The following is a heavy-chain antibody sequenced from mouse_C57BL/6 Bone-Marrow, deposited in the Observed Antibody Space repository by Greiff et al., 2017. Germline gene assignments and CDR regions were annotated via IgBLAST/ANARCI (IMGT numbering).Heavy chain of an antibody. V-gene: IGHV1-81*01. D-gene: IGHD1-1*01. CDR2: IYPRSGNT. Sequence: VQLQQSGAELARPGASVKLSCKASGYTFTSYGISWVKQRTGQGLEWIGEIYPRSGNTYYNEKFKGKATLTADKSSSTAYMELRSLTSEDSAVYFCARNGDYYYGSSYAYWGQGTLVTVSA. CDR3: ARNGDYYYGSSYAY. J-gene: IGHJ3*01. CDR1: GYTFTSYG.